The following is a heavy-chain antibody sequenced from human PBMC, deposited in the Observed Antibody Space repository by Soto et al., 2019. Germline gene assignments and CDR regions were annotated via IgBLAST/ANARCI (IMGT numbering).Heavy chain of an antibody. Sequence: ASVKVSCKASGYTFTSYGISWVRQAPGQGLEWMGWISAYNGNTNYAQKLQGRVTMTTDTSTSTAYMELRSLRSDDTAVYYCARRGYGAAAGTVIDYWGQGTLVTVSS. CDR1: GYTFTSYG. CDR3: ARRGYGAAAGTVIDY. CDR2: ISAYNGNT. V-gene: IGHV1-18*01. J-gene: IGHJ4*02. D-gene: IGHD6-13*01.